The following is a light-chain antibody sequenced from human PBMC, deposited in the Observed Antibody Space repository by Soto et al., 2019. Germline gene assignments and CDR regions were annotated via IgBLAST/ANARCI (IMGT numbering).Light chain of an antibody. Sequence: DIVMTQSPDSLAVSLGERATINCKSSQSVLYSSNNKNYLAWYQQKPGQPPKLLISWTSTRESVVSDRFSGRGSETDFTLTICSLQAEDVAVKCCHQHFSTPPSFGGGTKVEI. CDR3: HQHFSTPPS. J-gene: IGKJ4*01. V-gene: IGKV4-1*01. CDR2: WTS. CDR1: QSVLYSSNNKNY.